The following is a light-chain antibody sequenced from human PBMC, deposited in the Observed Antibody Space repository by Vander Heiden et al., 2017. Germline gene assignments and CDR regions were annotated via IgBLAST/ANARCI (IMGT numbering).Light chain of an antibody. CDR2: SND. CDR3: AGWDDSLSGLV. Sequence: QAVMTQPPSASGTPGQTVTSSGSGSSSNLGNNTGKWDQQFPGTPPTLLVYSNDQRPSVVPYQFSASKSGTSASLAIRGLPSEEEATYFCAGWDDSLSGLVFGGGTKLTV. V-gene: IGLV1-44*01. J-gene: IGLJ3*02. CDR1: SSNLGNNT.